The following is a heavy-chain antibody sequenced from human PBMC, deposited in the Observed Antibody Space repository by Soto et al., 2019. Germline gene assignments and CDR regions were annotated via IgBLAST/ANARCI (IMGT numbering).Heavy chain of an antibody. J-gene: IGHJ4*02. CDR2: INHSGST. Sequence: QVQLHQWGAGLLKPSETLSLTCAVSGGSFSFYYWSWIRQPPGKELEWIGEINHSGSTNYNSSLKSRVTRSVDTSKNQFSLKLSSVTAADTAVYYCATRFYDSSGYYLFYFDSWGQGTLVTVSS. CDR1: GGSFSFYY. D-gene: IGHD3-22*01. CDR3: ATRFYDSSGYYLFYFDS. V-gene: IGHV4-34*01.